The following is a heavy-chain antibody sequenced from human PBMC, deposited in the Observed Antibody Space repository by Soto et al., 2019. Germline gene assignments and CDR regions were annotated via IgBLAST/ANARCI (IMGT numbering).Heavy chain of an antibody. CDR1: GGTFSSYA. D-gene: IGHD3-22*01. Sequence: QVQLVQSGAEVKKPGSSVKVSCKASGGTFSSYAISWVRQAPGQGLEWMGGIIPIFGTANYAQKFQGRVTITADESTSTADLELSSLRSEDTAVYYCARHRYYYDSRGYYDGYCQHWGQGTLVTVSS. CDR3: ARHRYYYDSRGYYDGYCQH. J-gene: IGHJ1*01. CDR2: IIPIFGTA. V-gene: IGHV1-69*12.